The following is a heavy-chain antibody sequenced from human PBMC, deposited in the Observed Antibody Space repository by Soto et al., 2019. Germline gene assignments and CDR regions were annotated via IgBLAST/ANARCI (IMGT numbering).Heavy chain of an antibody. CDR1: GYTFTGYY. CDR3: ASAGYSSSWDAFDI. V-gene: IGHV1-2*04. D-gene: IGHD6-13*01. CDR2: INPNSGGT. Sequence: GASVKVSCKASGYTFTGYYMHWVRQAPGQGLERMGWINPNSGGTNYAQKFQGWVTMTRDTSISTAYMELSRLRSDDTAVYYCASAGYSSSWDAFDIWGQGTTVTVSS. J-gene: IGHJ3*02.